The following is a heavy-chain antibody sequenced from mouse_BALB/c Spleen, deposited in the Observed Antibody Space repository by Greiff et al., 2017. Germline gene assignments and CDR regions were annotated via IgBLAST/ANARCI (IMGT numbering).Heavy chain of an antibody. CDR3: ARQEGTGAWFAY. V-gene: IGHV5-12-1*01. CDR2: ISSGGDST. J-gene: IGHJ3*01. D-gene: IGHD2-14*01. CDR1: GFAFSSYD. Sequence: EVMLVESGGGLVKPGGSLKLSCAASGFAFSSYDMSWVRQTPEKRLEWVAYISSGGDSTYYPDTVKGRFTISRDNAKNTLYLQMSSLKSEDTAMYYCARQEGTGAWFAYWGQGTLVTVSA.